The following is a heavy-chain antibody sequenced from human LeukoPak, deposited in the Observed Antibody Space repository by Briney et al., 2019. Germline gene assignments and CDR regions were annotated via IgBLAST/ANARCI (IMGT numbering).Heavy chain of an antibody. V-gene: IGHV3-7*01. J-gene: IGHJ6*02. D-gene: IGHD6-13*01. CDR2: IKQDGSEK. Sequence: PGESLRLSCAASGFTFSSYWMSWVRQAPGKGLEWVANIKQDGSEKYYVDSVKGRFTISRDNAKNSLYLQMNSLRAEDTAVYYCARVGAAAGTGVYYYYGMDVWGQGTTVTVSS. CDR1: GFTFSSYW. CDR3: ARVGAAAGTGVYYYYGMDV.